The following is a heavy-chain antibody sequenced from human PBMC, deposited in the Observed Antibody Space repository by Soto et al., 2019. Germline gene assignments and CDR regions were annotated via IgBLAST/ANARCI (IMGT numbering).Heavy chain of an antibody. V-gene: IGHV4-31*02. J-gene: IGHJ4*02. CDR1: GGSISSGGYY. Sequence: LCGGSISSGGYYWSWIRPRPGKGLEWIGYIYYSGSTYYNPSLKSRVTISVDTSKNQFSLKLSSVTAADTAVYYCARSPEATVTAFDFWGLGTLVTVSS. CDR3: ARSPEATVTAFDF. CDR2: IYYSGST. D-gene: IGHD4-17*01.